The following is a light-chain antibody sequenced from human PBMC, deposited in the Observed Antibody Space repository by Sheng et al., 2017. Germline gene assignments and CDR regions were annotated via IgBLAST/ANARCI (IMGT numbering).Light chain of an antibody. CDR3: QHHHRYSGT. J-gene: IGKJ1*01. Sequence: AIRMTQSPSSLSASTGDRVTITCRASQGITSYLAWYQQKPGKAPKLLIYDATTLQSGVPSRFSGSGSGTDFTLTISRLQSEDFATYYCQHHHRYSGTFGQGTKVEI. CDR2: DAT. CDR1: QGITSY. V-gene: IGKV1-8*01.